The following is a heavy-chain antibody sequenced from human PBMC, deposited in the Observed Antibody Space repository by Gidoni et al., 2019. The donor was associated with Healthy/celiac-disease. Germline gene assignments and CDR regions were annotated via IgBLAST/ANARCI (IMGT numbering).Heavy chain of an antibody. CDR3: ARGRTMVRGVIRARSGLYDY. V-gene: IGHV4-34*01. Sequence: QVPLQQWGAGLLKPSETLSLPCAVYVGSFSGYYWSWIRQPPGKGLAWIGEINHSGSTNYNQSLKSRVTISVETSKNQFSLKLSSVTAADTAVYYCARGRTMVRGVIRARSGLYDYWGQGTLVTVSS. J-gene: IGHJ4*02. CDR2: INHSGST. CDR1: VGSFSGYY. D-gene: IGHD3-10*01.